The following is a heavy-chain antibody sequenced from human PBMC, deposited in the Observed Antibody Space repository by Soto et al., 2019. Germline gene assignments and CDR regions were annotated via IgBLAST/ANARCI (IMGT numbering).Heavy chain of an antibody. J-gene: IGHJ6*02. D-gene: IGHD6-19*01. CDR3: ARTQKSIEVAGSMDV. CDR2: IYPGDSDT. CDR1: GYSFTSYW. V-gene: IGHV5-51*01. Sequence: GESLKISCKGSGYSFTSYWIGWVRQMPGKGLEWMGIIYPGDSDTRYSPSFQGQVTISADKSISTAYLQWSSLKASDTAMYYCARTQKSIEVAGSMDVWGQGTTVTVSS.